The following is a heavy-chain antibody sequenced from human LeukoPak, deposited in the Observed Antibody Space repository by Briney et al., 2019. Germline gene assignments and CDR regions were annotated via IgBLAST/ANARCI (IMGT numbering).Heavy chain of an antibody. D-gene: IGHD3-22*01. CDR2: ISSNGGST. CDR3: ARDPGDSSGYYYDY. J-gene: IGHJ4*02. V-gene: IGHV3-64*01. CDR1: GFTFSSYA. Sequence: GGSLRLSCAASGFTFSSYAMHWVRQAPGKGLEYVSAISSNGGSTYYANSVKGRFTISRDNSKNTLYLQMGSLRAEDMAVYYCARDPGDSSGYYYDYWGQGTLVTVSS.